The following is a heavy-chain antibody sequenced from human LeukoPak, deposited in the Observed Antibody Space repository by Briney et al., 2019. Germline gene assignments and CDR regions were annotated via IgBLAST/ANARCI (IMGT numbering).Heavy chain of an antibody. CDR2: IIPMFGTP. CDR3: ATCSPREYCSSTTCYDNWFDR. D-gene: IGHD2-2*01. CDR1: GGIFSSYA. J-gene: IGHJ5*02. V-gene: IGHV1-69*06. Sequence: SVKVSCKASGGIFSSYAFNWVRQAPGQGLEWMGRIIPMFGTPNQAQKFQRRVTISADKFTRTAYMELSSLRSEDTAVYYRATCSPREYCSSTTCYDNWFDRWGQGTLVTVPS.